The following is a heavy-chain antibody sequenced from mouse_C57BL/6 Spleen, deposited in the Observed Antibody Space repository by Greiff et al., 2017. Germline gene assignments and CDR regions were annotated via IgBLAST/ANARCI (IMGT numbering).Heavy chain of an antibody. Sequence: QVQLQQSGPELVKPGASVKISCKASGYSSTSYYIHWVKQRPGQGLEWIGWIYPGSGNTKYNEKFKGKATLTADTSSSTAYMQLSSLPSEDSAVYYCARGTTVGHWYFDVWGTGTTVTVSS. D-gene: IGHD1-1*01. V-gene: IGHV1-66*01. CDR3: ARGTTVGHWYFDV. CDR1: GYSSTSYY. CDR2: IYPGSGNT. J-gene: IGHJ1*03.